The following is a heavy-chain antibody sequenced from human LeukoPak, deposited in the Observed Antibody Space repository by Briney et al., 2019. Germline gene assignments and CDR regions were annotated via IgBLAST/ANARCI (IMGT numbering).Heavy chain of an antibody. CDR1: GYTFTSSY. J-gene: IGHJ6*03. Sequence: WASVKVSCKASGYTFTSSYMHWVRQAPGQGLEWMGWINPNSGGTKYAQKFQGRVTMTRDTSISTAYMELSRLTSADTAVHYCARGGEYFFYMDVWGKGTTVTVSS. V-gene: IGHV1-2*02. D-gene: IGHD3-10*01. CDR3: ARGGEYFFYMDV. CDR2: INPNSGGT.